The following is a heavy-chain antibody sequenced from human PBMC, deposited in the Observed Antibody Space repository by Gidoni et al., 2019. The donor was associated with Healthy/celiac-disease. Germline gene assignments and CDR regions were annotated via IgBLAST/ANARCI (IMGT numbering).Heavy chain of an antibody. CDR3: ARDSAFYDSSGYYYGANWYFDL. CDR2: ISSSGSTI. J-gene: IGHJ2*01. CDR1: GFPFSSYE. D-gene: IGHD3-22*01. Sequence: EVQLVESGGGLVQPGGSLRLSCAASGFPFSSYEMNWVRQAPGKGRGWVSYISSSGSTIYYADSVKGRFTISRDNAKISLYLQMNSLRAEDTAVYYCARDSAFYDSSGYYYGANWYFDLWGRGTLVTVSS. V-gene: IGHV3-48*03.